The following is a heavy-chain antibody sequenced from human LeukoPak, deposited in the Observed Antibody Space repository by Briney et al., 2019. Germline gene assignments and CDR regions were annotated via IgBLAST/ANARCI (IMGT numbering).Heavy chain of an antibody. J-gene: IGHJ6*02. Sequence: ASVKVSCKASGYTFTSYGISWVRQAPGQGLEWMGWISAYNGNTNYAQKLQGRVTMTTDTSTRPAYMELRSLRSDDTAVYYCAREHPDIVVVPAVFYYGMDVWGQGTTVTVSS. CDR2: ISAYNGNT. CDR1: GYTFTSYG. V-gene: IGHV1-18*01. CDR3: AREHPDIVVVPAVFYYGMDV. D-gene: IGHD2-2*01.